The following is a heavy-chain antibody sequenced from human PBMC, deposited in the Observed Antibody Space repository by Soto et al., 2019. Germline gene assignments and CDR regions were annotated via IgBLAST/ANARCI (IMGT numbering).Heavy chain of an antibody. J-gene: IGHJ5*02. Sequence: SVKVSCQAFGNTFPCYGISWLRQAPGQGLEWMGWISAYNGNTNYAQKLQGRVTMTTDTSTSTAYMELRSLRSDDTAVYYCAGAGGWQGGYENNWFDPWGQGTLVTVSS. CDR1: GNTFPCYG. D-gene: IGHD6-19*01. CDR3: AGAGGWQGGYENNWFDP. V-gene: IGHV1-18*01. CDR2: ISAYNGNT.